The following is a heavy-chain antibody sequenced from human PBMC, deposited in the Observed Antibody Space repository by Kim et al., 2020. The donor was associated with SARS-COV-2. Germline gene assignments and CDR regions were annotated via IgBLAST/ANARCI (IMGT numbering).Heavy chain of an antibody. V-gene: IGHV3-11*05. Sequence: GGSLRLSCAASGFTFSDYYMSWIRQAPGKGLEWVSYISSSSSYTNYADSVKGRFTISRDNAKNSLYLQMNSLRAEDTAVYYCARDGARVDSSRIFDYWGQGTLVTVSS. J-gene: IGHJ4*02. CDR1: GFTFSDYY. CDR3: ARDGARVDSSRIFDY. CDR2: ISSSSSYT. D-gene: IGHD6-13*01.